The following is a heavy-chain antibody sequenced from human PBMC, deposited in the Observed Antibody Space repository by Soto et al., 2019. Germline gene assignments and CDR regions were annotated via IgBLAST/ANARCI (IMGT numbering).Heavy chain of an antibody. Sequence: GGSLRLSCAASGFTFSNAWMSWVRQAQGKGLEWVGRIKRKTDGGTTDYAAPVKGRFTISRDNSKNTLYLQMHSLKTEVTAVYYSTADLDSRSADSWGQGTLVTVST. J-gene: IGHJ4*02. D-gene: IGHD6-6*01. CDR2: IKRKTDGGTT. CDR1: GFTFSNAW. CDR3: TADLDSRSADS. V-gene: IGHV3-15*01.